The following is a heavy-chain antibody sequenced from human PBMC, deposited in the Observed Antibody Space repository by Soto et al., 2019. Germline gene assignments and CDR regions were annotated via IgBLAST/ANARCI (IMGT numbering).Heavy chain of an antibody. Sequence: EVQLLESGGGLVQPGGSLRLSCAASGFTFSAYAMSWVRQAPGKGLEWVSGISGSGTSTYYSDSVKGRFTISRDNSKNTLDLQKNSLRAEDTAIYYCAKVAFDYDTSGYYDYWGQGTLVTVSS. J-gene: IGHJ4*02. CDR3: AKVAFDYDTSGYYDY. D-gene: IGHD3-22*01. V-gene: IGHV3-23*01. CDR1: GFTFSAYA. CDR2: ISGSGTST.